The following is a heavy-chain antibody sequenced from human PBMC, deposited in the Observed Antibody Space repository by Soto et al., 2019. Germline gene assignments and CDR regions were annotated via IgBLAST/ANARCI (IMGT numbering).Heavy chain of an antibody. V-gene: IGHV1-69*01. CDR1: GGTFGSYA. D-gene: IGHD2-2*01. Sequence: QVQLVQSGAEVKKPGSSVKVSCKASGGTFGSYAISWVRQAPGQGLEWMGGIIPITATANYAQKFQGRVTITADESTSTASMQLSSLRSEDTAVYYCARSQGSSTSLEIYYYYYYGMDVWGQGTTVTVSS. J-gene: IGHJ6*02. CDR3: ARSQGSSTSLEIYYYYYYGMDV. CDR2: IIPITATA.